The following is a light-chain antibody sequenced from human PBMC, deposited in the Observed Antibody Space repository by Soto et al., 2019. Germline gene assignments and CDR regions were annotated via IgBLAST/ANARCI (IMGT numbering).Light chain of an antibody. CDR1: QSVSSY. Sequence: EIVLTQSPATLSLSPGERATLSCRASQSVSSYLGWYQQKPGQAPRLLIYAASNRATGIPARFSGSGSGTDFPLTISSLAPEDFAVYYCQQRSNWPPLTFGGGTKVEIK. V-gene: IGKV3-11*01. J-gene: IGKJ4*01. CDR2: AAS. CDR3: QQRSNWPPLT.